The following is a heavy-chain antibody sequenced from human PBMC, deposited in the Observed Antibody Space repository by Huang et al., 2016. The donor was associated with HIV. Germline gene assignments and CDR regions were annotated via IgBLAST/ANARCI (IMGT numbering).Heavy chain of an antibody. Sequence: QVQLVQSGAEVKTPGSSVKVSCKASGGTFSKYAISWVRQAPGQGLEWMGGIIPSFGTPNYARKFQGRVTITADDSTSTTYVEVSSLRSEDTALYYCARGQLGSYGDYDVLYWGQGTLVTVSS. J-gene: IGHJ4*02. CDR3: ARGQLGSYGDYDVLY. CDR1: GGTFSKYA. CDR2: IIPSFGTP. V-gene: IGHV1-69*13. D-gene: IGHD4-17*01.